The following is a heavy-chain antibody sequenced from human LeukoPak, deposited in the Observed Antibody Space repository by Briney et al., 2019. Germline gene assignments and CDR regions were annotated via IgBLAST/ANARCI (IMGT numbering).Heavy chain of an antibody. J-gene: IGHJ6*02. CDR2: INHSGST. CDR1: GGSFSGHY. Sequence: SETLSLTCAVYGGSFSGHYWSWIRQPPGKGLEWIGEINHSGSTNYNPSLKSRVTISVDTSKNQFSLKLSSVTAADTAVYYCARDTPPAIYYGMDVWGQGTTVTVSS. V-gene: IGHV4-34*01. D-gene: IGHD2-2*01. CDR3: ARDTPPAIYYGMDV.